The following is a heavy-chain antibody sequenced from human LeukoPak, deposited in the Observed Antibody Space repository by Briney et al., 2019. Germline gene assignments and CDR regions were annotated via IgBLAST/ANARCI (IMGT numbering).Heavy chain of an antibody. D-gene: IGHD3-22*01. CDR1: GGSFSGYY. CDR3: ARHNYYDSSGYSTFDY. Sequence: SETLSLTCAVYGGSFSGYYWSWIRQPPGKGLEWIGEINHSGSTNYNPSLKSRVTISVDTSKNQFSLKLSSVTAADTAVYYCARHNYYDSSGYSTFDYWGQGTLVTVSS. CDR2: INHSGST. V-gene: IGHV4-34*01. J-gene: IGHJ4*02.